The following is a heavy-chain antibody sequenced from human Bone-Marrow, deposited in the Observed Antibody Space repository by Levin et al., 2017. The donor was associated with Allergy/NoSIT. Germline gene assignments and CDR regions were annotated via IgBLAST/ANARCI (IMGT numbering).Heavy chain of an antibody. D-gene: IGHD5-12*01. J-gene: IGHJ4*02. Sequence: SCEGSEFTFSSLWMNWVRQAPGKGLEWVALIKQDGTEEKYVASVKGRFTISRDNAKNSLYLQMNSLRVDDTAVYYCVGGAGWLPDYWGQGTLVTVSS. CDR3: VGGAGWLPDY. V-gene: IGHV3-7*01. CDR2: IKQDGTEE. CDR1: EFTFSSLW.